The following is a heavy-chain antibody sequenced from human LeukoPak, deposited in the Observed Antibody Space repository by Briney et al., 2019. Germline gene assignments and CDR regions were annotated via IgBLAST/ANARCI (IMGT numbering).Heavy chain of an antibody. V-gene: IGHV3-48*04. CDR2: ISSSGSTI. CDR1: GFTFSSYS. Sequence: PGGSLRLSCAASGFTFSSYSMNWVRQAPGKGLEWVSYISSSGSTIYYADSVKGRFTISRDNAKNSLYLQMNSLRAEDTAVYYCARRATVTHFDYWGQGTLVTVSS. J-gene: IGHJ4*02. CDR3: ARRATVTHFDY. D-gene: IGHD4-17*01.